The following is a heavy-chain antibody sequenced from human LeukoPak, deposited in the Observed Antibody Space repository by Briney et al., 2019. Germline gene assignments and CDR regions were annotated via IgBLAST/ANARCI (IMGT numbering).Heavy chain of an antibody. CDR2: MYLSGTT. J-gene: IGHJ4*02. CDR1: GDSINSLDL. Sequence: SGTLSLTCTVSGDSINSLDLWSWVRQPPGKGLEWIGEMYLSGTTHSNPSVKSRVTISIDKSKNQFFLNLSSVTAADTAVYYCARMGSTNHDYWGQGTLVTVSS. D-gene: IGHD6-13*01. V-gene: IGHV4-4*02. CDR3: ARMGSTNHDY.